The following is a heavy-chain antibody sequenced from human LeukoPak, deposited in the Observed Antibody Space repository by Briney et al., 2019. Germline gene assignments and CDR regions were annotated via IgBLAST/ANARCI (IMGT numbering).Heavy chain of an antibody. V-gene: IGHV3-48*03. CDR2: ISSGGSTI. CDR3: AREGSSGFLFDH. J-gene: IGHJ4*02. D-gene: IGHD3-22*01. Sequence: GGSLRLSCAASGFTFSRFEMIWVRQAPGKGLEWVSYISSGGSTIDYADSVKGRFTLSRDNAKKSLYLQMSSLRAEDTAVYYCAREGSSGFLFDHWGQGTLVTVSS. CDR1: GFTFSRFE.